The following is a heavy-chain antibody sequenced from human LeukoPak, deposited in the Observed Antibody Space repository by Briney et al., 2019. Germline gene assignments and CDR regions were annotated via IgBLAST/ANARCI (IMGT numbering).Heavy chain of an antibody. D-gene: IGHD3-3*01. J-gene: IGHJ4*02. CDR3: ARGPSITIFGVLPDY. Sequence: GGSLRLSCAASGFTFSSYAMHWVRQAPGKGLEWVAVISYDGSNKCYADSVKGRFTISRDNSKNTLYLQMNSLRAEDTAVYYCARGPSITIFGVLPDYWGQGTLVTVSS. V-gene: IGHV3-30-3*01. CDR1: GFTFSSYA. CDR2: ISYDGSNK.